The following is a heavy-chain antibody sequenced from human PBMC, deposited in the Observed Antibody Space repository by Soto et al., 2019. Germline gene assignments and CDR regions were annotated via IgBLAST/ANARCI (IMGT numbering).Heavy chain of an antibody. D-gene: IGHD6-13*01. J-gene: IGHJ3*02. CDR3: ARRIVAAGYDAFDI. CDR1: CYSISSGYY. CDR2: IYHSGGT. V-gene: IGHV4-38-2*02. Sequence: SETLSLTCTVSCYSISSGYYWGWIRQPPGRGLEWIGSIYHSGGTYYNPSLRSRVTISVDTTKNQFSLKLSSVTAADTAVYYCARRIVAAGYDAFDIWGQGTMVTVSS.